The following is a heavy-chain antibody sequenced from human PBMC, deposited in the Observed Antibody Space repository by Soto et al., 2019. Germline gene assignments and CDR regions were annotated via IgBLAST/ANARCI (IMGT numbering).Heavy chain of an antibody. CDR3: ARGQRGEDVPASITWFDP. V-gene: IGHV4-34*01. D-gene: IGHD2-2*01. J-gene: IGHJ5*02. CDR1: GGSFSGYY. Sequence: QVQLQQWGAGLLKPSETLSLTCAVYGGSFSGYYWSWIRQPPGKGLEWIGEINHSGSTNYNPSLKRQVTISVDTTKNQFALNLSSVTAADTAVYYSARGQRGEDVPASITWFDPGGQGTLVIVSA. CDR2: INHSGST.